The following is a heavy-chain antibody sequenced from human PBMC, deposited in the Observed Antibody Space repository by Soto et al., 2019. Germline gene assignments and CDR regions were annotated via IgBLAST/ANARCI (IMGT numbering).Heavy chain of an antibody. V-gene: IGHV3-33*01. CDR3: SRDRSWRTGYYSGIDV. CDR2: MWYDRSHT. Sequence: QAHLVESGGGVVQPGGSLRLSCAASGFTFSSYAMHWVRQAPGKGLEWVALMWYDRSHTYYAESVKGRFNISRDESKNMLFLHMSGLGAEDTAVYYCSRDRSWRTGYYSGIDVRGPETRVTVS. D-gene: IGHD1-1*01. J-gene: IGHJ6*02. CDR1: GFTFSSYA.